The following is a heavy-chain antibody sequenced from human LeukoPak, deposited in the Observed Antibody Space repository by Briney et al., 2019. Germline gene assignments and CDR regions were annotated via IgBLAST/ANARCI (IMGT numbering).Heavy chain of an antibody. D-gene: IGHD2-2*01. CDR3: ARGEVPAANPFDY. Sequence: SETLSLTCTVSGGSISSHYWSWIRQPPGKGLEWIGYIYYSGSTNYNPSLKSRVTISVDTSKNQFSLKLSSVTAADTAVYYCARGEVPAANPFDYWGQGTLVTVSS. CDR2: IYYSGST. V-gene: IGHV4-59*11. CDR1: GGSISSHY. J-gene: IGHJ4*02.